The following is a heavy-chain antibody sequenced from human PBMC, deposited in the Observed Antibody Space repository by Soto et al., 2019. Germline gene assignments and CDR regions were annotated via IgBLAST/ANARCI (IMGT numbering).Heavy chain of an antibody. CDR3: ARDPQYSTSSQVSEY. CDR1: GYSFTRFG. CDR2: ISTYNGNT. J-gene: IGHJ4*02. D-gene: IGHD6-6*01. V-gene: IGHV1-18*01. Sequence: QGQLLQSGAEVKTPGASVRVSCKASGYSFTRFGISWVRQAPGQGLEWLGRISTYNGNTKYAQKHQRRVTGDTDTSTSTDYMELRRRKSADTAFYYCARDPQYSTSSQVSEYWGPGTLLTVYS.